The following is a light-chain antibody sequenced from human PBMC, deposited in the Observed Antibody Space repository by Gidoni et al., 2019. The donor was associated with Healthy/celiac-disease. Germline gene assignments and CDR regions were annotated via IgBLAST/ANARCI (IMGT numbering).Light chain of an antibody. Sequence: DIQMTQSPSTLSASVGDRVTITCRASQSISSWLAWYQQKPGKAPKLLIYKASSLESGVPSRFSGSGSGTEFTLTISSLQPDDFATYYCQQYNSYSPEMTFXXXTKVEIK. CDR3: QQYNSYSPEMT. CDR1: QSISSW. J-gene: IGKJ1*01. CDR2: KAS. V-gene: IGKV1-5*03.